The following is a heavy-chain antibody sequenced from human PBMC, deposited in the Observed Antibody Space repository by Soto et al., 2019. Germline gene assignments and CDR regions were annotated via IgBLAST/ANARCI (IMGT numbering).Heavy chain of an antibody. Sequence: QLQLQESGPGLVKPSETLSLTCTVSGGSITSSTYYWGWIRQPPGKGLEWIGSINYSGRTYYNLSLRGRATISVDTSKNQFSLRLSSVTAADTAVCYCASQALSYYLDSSGYLHIDYWGQGTLVTVSS. CDR3: ASQALSYYLDSSGYLHIDY. CDR2: INYSGRT. D-gene: IGHD3-22*01. CDR1: GGSITSSTYY. V-gene: IGHV4-39*01. J-gene: IGHJ4*02.